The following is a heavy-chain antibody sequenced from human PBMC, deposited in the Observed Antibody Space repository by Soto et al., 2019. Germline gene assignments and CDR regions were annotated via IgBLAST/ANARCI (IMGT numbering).Heavy chain of an antibody. CDR2: IYYAGST. CDR1: GYSISSGYF. D-gene: IGHD3-3*01. V-gene: IGHV4-38-2*02. CDR3: AREYYDFWSGEYHNGMDV. Sequence: SETLSLTCGVSGYSISSGYFWVWIRQPPGKGLEWMGSIYYAGSTYYNPSLLTRITISVDTSKNQFSLKLSSVTAADTALYYCAREYYDFWSGEYHNGMDVWGPGTTVTVSS. J-gene: IGHJ6*02.